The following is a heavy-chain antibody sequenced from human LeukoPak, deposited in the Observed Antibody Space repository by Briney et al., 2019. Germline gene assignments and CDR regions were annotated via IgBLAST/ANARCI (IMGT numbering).Heavy chain of an antibody. D-gene: IGHD1-1*01. CDR3: ATNWNDGLLTW. Sequence: PGGSLRLSCAASGLTFSTYSMNWVRQAPGKGLEWVSSISSDSYYIYYTDSVKGRFTISRDNAKNSLYLQMNSLRAEDTAVYYCATNWNDGLLTWWGQGTLVTVSS. V-gene: IGHV3-21*01. CDR1: GLTFSTYS. CDR2: ISSDSYYI. J-gene: IGHJ4*02.